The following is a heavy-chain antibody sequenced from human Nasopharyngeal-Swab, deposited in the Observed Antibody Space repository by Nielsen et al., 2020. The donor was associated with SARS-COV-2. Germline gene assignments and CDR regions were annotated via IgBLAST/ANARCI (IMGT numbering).Heavy chain of an antibody. Sequence: GRSLRLSCAASGFTFSSYGMPCVRQAPGKGLEWVAVISYDGSNKYYADSVKGRFTISRDNSKNTLYLQMNSLRAEDTAVYYCAKYGLRGWFVEFIDYWGQGTLVTVSS. CDR1: GFTFSSYG. J-gene: IGHJ4*02. CDR2: ISYDGSNK. CDR3: AKYGLRGWFVEFIDY. V-gene: IGHV3-30*18. D-gene: IGHD3-10*01.